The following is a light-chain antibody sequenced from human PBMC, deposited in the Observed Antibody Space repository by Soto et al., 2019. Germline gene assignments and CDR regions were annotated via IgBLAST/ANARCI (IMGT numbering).Light chain of an antibody. V-gene: IGLV2-14*01. CDR2: DVN. CDR1: NSDVVGYNS. CDR3: SSYTSITALV. Sequence: QSALTQPASVSGSPGQSITISCTGTNSDVVGYNSVSWYQQHPGKVPKIMIYDVNIRPSGVPDRFSGSKSGNTASLTISGLQAEDEADYYCSSYTSITALVFGAGTKVTVL. J-gene: IGLJ1*01.